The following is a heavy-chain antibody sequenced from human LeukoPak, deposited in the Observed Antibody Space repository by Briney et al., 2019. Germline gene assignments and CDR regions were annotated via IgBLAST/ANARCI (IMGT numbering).Heavy chain of an antibody. CDR2: ISGSGGST. Sequence: SGGSLRLSCAASGFTFSSYAMSWVRQAPGKGLEWVSAISGSGGSTYYADSVKGRFTVSRDNSKNTLYLQMNSLRAEDTAVYYCAIVDTAMSLDYWGQGTLVTVSS. V-gene: IGHV3-23*01. CDR1: GFTFSSYA. CDR3: AIVDTAMSLDY. J-gene: IGHJ4*02. D-gene: IGHD5-18*01.